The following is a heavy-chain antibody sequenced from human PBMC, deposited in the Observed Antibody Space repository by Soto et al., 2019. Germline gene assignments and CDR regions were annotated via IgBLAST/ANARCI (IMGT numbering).Heavy chain of an antibody. CDR1: GFSLSTSGVG. CDR3: AHSYYDFWSGYYIYNWFDP. CDR2: IYWNDDK. J-gene: IGHJ5*02. Sequence: SGPTLVNPTQTLTLTCTFSGFSLSTSGVGVGWIRQPPGKALEWLALIYWNDDKRYSPSLKSRLTITKDTSKNQVVLTMTNMDPVDTATYYCAHSYYDFWSGYYIYNWFDPWGQGTLVTVSS. D-gene: IGHD3-3*01. V-gene: IGHV2-5*01.